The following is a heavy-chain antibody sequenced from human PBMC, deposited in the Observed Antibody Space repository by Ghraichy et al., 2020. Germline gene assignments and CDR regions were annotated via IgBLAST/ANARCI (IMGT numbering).Heavy chain of an antibody. D-gene: IGHD3-10*01. CDR1: GFTFSSYS. Sequence: GGSLRLSCAASGFTFSSYSMNWVRQAPGKGLEWVSSISSSSSYIYYADSVKGRFTISRDNAKNSLYLQMNSLRAEDTAVYYCAGFYGSGRPSGLDYWGQGTLVTVSS. CDR3: AGFYGSGRPSGLDY. V-gene: IGHV3-21*01. CDR2: ISSSSSYI. J-gene: IGHJ4*02.